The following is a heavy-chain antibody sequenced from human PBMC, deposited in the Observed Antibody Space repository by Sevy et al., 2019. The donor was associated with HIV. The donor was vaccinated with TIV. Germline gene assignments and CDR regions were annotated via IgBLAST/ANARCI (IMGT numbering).Heavy chain of an antibody. Sequence: GGSLRLSCAASGFTFSTYSMNWVRQAPGKGLEWVSYISIGSSTIYYADSVKRRFTISRDNAKSSLYLQMNSLRDKDTALYYCARGSYGSVGFDPWGQGTLVTVSS. CDR3: ARGSYGSVGFDP. CDR1: GFTFSTYS. J-gene: IGHJ5*02. V-gene: IGHV3-48*02. D-gene: IGHD6-19*01. CDR2: ISIGSSTI.